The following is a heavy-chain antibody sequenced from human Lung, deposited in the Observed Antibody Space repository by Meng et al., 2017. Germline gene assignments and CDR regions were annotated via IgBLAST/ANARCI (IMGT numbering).Heavy chain of an antibody. J-gene: IGHJ4*02. CDR3: ARGPTTMAHDFDY. D-gene: IGHD4-11*01. Sequence: QVQLKHWGEVLLKPSDTLSLTCVVSGGSFSDYYWSWIRQPPGKGLEWIGEINHSGSTNYNPSLESRATISVDTSQNNLSLKLSSVTAADSAVYYCARGPTTMAHDFDYWGQGTLVTVFS. CDR2: INHSGST. CDR1: GGSFSDYY. V-gene: IGHV4-34*01.